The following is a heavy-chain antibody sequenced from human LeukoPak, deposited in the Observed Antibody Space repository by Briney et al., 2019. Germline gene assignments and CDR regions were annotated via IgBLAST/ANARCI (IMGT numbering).Heavy chain of an antibody. J-gene: IGHJ5*02. CDR2: IIPIFGTA. V-gene: IGHV1-69*13. D-gene: IGHD3-22*01. Sequence: GASVKVSCKASGGTFSSYAISWVRQAPGQGLEWMGGIIPIFGTANYAQKFQGRVTITADESTSTAYMELSSLRSEDTAVYYCARDPPPGYDSSGYADRFDPWGQGTLVTVSS. CDR1: GGTFSSYA. CDR3: ARDPPPGYDSSGYADRFDP.